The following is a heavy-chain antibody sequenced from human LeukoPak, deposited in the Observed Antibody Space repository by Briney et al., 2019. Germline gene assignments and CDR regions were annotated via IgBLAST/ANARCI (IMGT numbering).Heavy chain of an antibody. V-gene: IGHV3-30-3*01. CDR3: ARDLYYYDSSGYSLFDY. D-gene: IGHD3-22*01. CDR1: GFTFSSYA. Sequence: PGRSLRLSCAASGFTFSSYAMHWVRQAPGKGLEWVAVISYDGSNKYYADSVKGRFTISRDNSKNTLYLQMNSLRAEDTAVYYCARDLYYYDSSGYSLFDYWGQGTLVTVSS. CDR2: ISYDGSNK. J-gene: IGHJ4*02.